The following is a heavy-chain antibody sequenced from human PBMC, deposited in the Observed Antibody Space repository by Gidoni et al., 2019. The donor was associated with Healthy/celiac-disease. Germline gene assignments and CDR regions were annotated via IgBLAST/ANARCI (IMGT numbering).Heavy chain of an antibody. J-gene: IGHJ3*02. D-gene: IGHD4-17*01. CDR2: ISDDGSNK. CDR1: GFTFSRYA. CDR3: ARPLELDYGGNSLSDAFDI. Sequence: QVQLVESGGGVVQPGRSLRPSCAASGFTFSRYAMHVVRQAPGKGLEGVAVISDDGSNKYYADSVKGRFTISRDNSKNTLYLQMNSLRAEDTAVYYCARPLELDYGGNSLSDAFDIWGQGTMVTVSS. V-gene: IGHV3-30-3*01.